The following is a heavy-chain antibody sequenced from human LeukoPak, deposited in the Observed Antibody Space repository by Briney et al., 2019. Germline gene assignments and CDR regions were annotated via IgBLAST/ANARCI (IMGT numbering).Heavy chain of an antibody. D-gene: IGHD2-2*01. V-gene: IGHV3-9*01. Sequence: GGSLRLSCAASGFTFDDYAMHWVRQAPGKGLEWVSGISWNSGSIGYADSVKGRFTLSRDNAKNSLYLQMNSLRAEDTALYYCAKESSTSRYYYYGMDVWGQGTTVTVSS. CDR2: ISWNSGSI. CDR3: AKESSTSRYYYYGMDV. J-gene: IGHJ6*02. CDR1: GFTFDDYA.